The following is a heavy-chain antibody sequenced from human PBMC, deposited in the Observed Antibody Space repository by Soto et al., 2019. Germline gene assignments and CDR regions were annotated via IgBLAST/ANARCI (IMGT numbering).Heavy chain of an antibody. CDR1: GFTISRSA. J-gene: IGHJ4*02. D-gene: IGHD1-1*01. V-gene: IGHV3-23*01. CDR2: ISDSGETT. Sequence: EVQLLESGGGLVQPGGSLRLSCAASGFTISRSAMSWVRQAPGKGLEWVSAISDSGETTKYADSVKGRFTIFRDTSKSTQYLQMNTLRAEDTAVHYCAKDKPGPTSFDDWGQGTLVTVSS. CDR3: AKDKPGPTSFDD.